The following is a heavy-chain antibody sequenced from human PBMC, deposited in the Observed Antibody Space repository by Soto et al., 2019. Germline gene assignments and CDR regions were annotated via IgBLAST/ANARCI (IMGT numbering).Heavy chain of an antibody. CDR1: GGTFSSYA. V-gene: IGHV1-46*01. CDR3: ARGNVPYRNGMDV. Sequence: ASVKVSCKASGGTFSSYAISWVRQAPGQGLEWMGIINPSGGSTSYAQKFQGRVTMTRDTSTSTVYMELSSLRSEDTAVYYCARGNVPYRNGMDVWGQGTTVTVSS. CDR2: INPSGGST. D-gene: IGHD1-1*01. J-gene: IGHJ6*02.